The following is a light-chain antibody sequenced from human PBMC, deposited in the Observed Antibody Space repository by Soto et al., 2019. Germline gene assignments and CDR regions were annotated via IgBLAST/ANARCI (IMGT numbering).Light chain of an antibody. CDR3: QQSYSTPRT. Sequence: DIQMTQSPSSLSASVGDRVTITCRASQSISGFLNWYQQKAGKAPELLIYAASSLQSGVPSRFSGSGSGTDFTLTITSLPPEDFATYSCQQSYSTPRTFGQGTKVDI. CDR1: QSISGF. V-gene: IGKV1-39*01. CDR2: AAS. J-gene: IGKJ1*01.